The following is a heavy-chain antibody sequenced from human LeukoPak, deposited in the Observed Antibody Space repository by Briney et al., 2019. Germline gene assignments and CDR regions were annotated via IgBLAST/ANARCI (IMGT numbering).Heavy chain of an antibody. CDR1: GFTFSSYA. V-gene: IGHV3-23*01. J-gene: IGHJ4*02. Sequence: GGSLRLSCTVSGFTFSSYAMSWVRQAPGKGPEWVSAISGSGGSTYYADSVKGRFTISRDNSKNTLYLQMNSLRAEDTAVYYCAKTHYDILTGYYNVIDYFDYWGQGTLVTVSS. D-gene: IGHD3-9*01. CDR3: AKTHYDILTGYYNVIDYFDY. CDR2: ISGSGGST.